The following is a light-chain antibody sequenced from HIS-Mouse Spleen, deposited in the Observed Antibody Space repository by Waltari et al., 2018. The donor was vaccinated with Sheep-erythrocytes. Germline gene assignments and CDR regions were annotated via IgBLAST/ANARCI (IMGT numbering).Light chain of an antibody. J-gene: IGKJ2*01. CDR3: LQDYNYPVT. CDR2: AAS. V-gene: IGKV1-6*01. CDR1: QGIRSD. Sequence: RVTITCRASQGIRSDLGWYQQKPGKAPKLLIYAASSLQGGVPSRFSGSGSGTDFTLTISSLQPEDFATYYCLQDYNYPVTFGQGTKLEIK.